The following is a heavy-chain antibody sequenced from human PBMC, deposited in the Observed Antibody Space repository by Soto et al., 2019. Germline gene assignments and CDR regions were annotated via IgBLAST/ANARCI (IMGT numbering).Heavy chain of an antibody. V-gene: IGHV4-34*01. J-gene: IGHJ4*02. CDR3: ARWGYGDAQK. CDR1: GGSFSGYY. Sequence: PSETLSLTCAVYGGSFSGYYWSWIRQPPGKGLEWIGEINHSGSTNYNPSLKSRVTISVDTSKNQFSLKLSSVTAADTAVYYCARWGYGDAQKWGQGTMVTV. CDR2: INHSGST. D-gene: IGHD4-17*01.